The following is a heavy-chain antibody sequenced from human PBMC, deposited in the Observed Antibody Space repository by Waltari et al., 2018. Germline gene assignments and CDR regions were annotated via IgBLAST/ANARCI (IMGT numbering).Heavy chain of an antibody. Sequence: QVQLQESGPGLVKPSQTLSLPCTVSGGSISSGSYYWSWIRPPAGKGLEWIGRIYPSGNTNYNPSLKSRVTISVDTSKNQFSLKLSSVTAADTAVYYCARASYTYGHNEIDYWGQGALVTVSS. CDR3: ARASYTYGHNEIDY. CDR1: GGSISSGSYY. CDR2: IYPSGNT. D-gene: IGHD5-18*01. V-gene: IGHV4-61*02. J-gene: IGHJ4*02.